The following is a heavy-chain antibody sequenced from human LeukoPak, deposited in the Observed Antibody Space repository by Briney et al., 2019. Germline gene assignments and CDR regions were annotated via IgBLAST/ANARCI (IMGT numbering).Heavy chain of an antibody. V-gene: IGHV1-8*01. CDR1: GYTFTSYD. J-gene: IGHJ5*02. Sequence: ASVKVSCKASGYTFTSYDINWVRQATGQGLEWMGWMNPNSGNTGYAQKFQGRVTMTRYTSISTAYMELSSLRSEDTAVYYCARTSILLLWFGEEGWFDPWGQGTLVTVSS. CDR2: MNPNSGNT. D-gene: IGHD3-10*01. CDR3: ARTSILLLWFGEEGWFDP.